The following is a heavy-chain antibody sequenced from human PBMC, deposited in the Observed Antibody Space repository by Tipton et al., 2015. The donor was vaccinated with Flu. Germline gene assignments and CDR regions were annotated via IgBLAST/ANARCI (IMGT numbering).Heavy chain of an antibody. CDR2: IYHSGDI. D-gene: IGHD4/OR15-4a*01. CDR3: ARYARVLDP. Sequence: TLSLTCTVSGASISSSYWSWVRQPPGKGLECIGYIYHSGDINHNPSLKSRVTISMDTSKNQFSLKLTSVTATDTAVYYCARYARVLDPWGQGTLVTVSS. CDR1: GASISSSY. J-gene: IGHJ5*02. V-gene: IGHV4-59*08.